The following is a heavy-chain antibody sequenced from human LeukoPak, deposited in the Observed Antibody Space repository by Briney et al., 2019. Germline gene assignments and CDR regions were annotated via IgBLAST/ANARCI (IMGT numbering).Heavy chain of an antibody. V-gene: IGHV4-4*07. Sequence: SSETLSLTCAVSGGSISSYYWSWIRQPAGKGLEWIGRIYTSGSTNYNPSLKSRVTMSVDTSKNQFSLKLSSVTAADTAVYYCARVDIVVVPAANYYYYYMDVWGKGTTVTVSS. CDR1: GGSISSYY. CDR3: ARVDIVVVPAANYYYYYMDV. J-gene: IGHJ6*03. CDR2: IYTSGST. D-gene: IGHD2-2*01.